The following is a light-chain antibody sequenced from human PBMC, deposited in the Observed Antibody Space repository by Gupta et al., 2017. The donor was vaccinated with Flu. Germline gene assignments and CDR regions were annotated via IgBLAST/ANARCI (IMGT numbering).Light chain of an antibody. V-gene: IGLV6-57*01. CDR1: GSIASKY. CDR3: QSYDSSNLHWV. Sequence: GSIASKYVQWYQQRPGSSPTTVIYEDSQRPSGVPDRFSGSIDSSSNTASLTVSGLKTEDEADYYCQSYDSSNLHWVFGGGTKLTVL. J-gene: IGLJ3*02. CDR2: EDS.